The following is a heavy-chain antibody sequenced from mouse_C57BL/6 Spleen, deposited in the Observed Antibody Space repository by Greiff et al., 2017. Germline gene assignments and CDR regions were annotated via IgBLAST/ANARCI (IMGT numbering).Heavy chain of an antibody. V-gene: IGHV5-16*01. CDR3: ARGDGNYRYFDV. CDR2: INYDGSST. Sequence: EVQLVESEGGLVQPGSSMKLSCTASGFTFSDYYMAWVRQVPEKGLEWVANINYDGSSTYYLDSLKSRFIISRDNAKNILYLQMSSLKSEDTATYYCARGDGNYRYFDVWGTGTTVTVSS. D-gene: IGHD2-1*01. CDR1: GFTFSDYY. J-gene: IGHJ1*03.